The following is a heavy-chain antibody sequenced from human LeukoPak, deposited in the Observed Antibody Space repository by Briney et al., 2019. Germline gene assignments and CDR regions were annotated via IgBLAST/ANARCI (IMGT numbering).Heavy chain of an antibody. J-gene: IGHJ3*02. Sequence: ASVKVSCKVSGYTLTELSMHWVRQAPGKGLEWMGGFDPEDGETIYAQKFQGRVTMTEDTSTDTAYMELSSLRSEDTAVYYCARGIAVAPGDTFDIWGQGTMVTVSS. V-gene: IGHV1-24*01. CDR2: FDPEDGET. D-gene: IGHD6-19*01. CDR3: ARGIAVAPGDTFDI. CDR1: GYTLTELS.